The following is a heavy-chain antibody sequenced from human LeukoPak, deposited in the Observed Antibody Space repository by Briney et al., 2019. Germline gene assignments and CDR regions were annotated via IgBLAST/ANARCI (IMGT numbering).Heavy chain of an antibody. D-gene: IGHD3-22*01. Sequence: SETLSLICTVSGYSSSSGYYWGWIRQSPGKGLEWIGSIYHSGGTTYYNPSLKSRVTISLDTSKNQFSLKLSSVTAADTAVYYCARGVYDYDSSDYTNAFDIWGQGTMVTVSS. J-gene: IGHJ3*02. CDR2: IYHSGGTT. V-gene: IGHV4-38-2*02. CDR1: GYSSSSGYY. CDR3: ARGVYDYDSSDYTNAFDI.